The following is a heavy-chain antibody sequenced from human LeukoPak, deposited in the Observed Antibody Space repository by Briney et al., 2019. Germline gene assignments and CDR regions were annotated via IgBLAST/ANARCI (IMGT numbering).Heavy chain of an antibody. CDR1: GYTFTSYY. D-gene: IGHD6-13*01. CDR3: ARRGSSSSDY. J-gene: IGHJ4*02. Sequence: GASVKVSCKASGYTFTSYYMHWVRQAPGQGLEWMGIINPSGGSTSYAQKFQGRVTMTRDTSISTAYMELSRLRSDDTAVYYCARRGSSSSDYWGQGTLVTVSS. CDR2: INPSGGST. V-gene: IGHV1-46*01.